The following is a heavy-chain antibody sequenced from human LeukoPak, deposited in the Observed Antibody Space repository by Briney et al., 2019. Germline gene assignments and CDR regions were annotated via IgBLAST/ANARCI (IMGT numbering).Heavy chain of an antibody. V-gene: IGHV1-2*02. J-gene: IGHJ4*02. D-gene: IGHD1-26*01. CDR1: GYTFTGYY. CDR2: INPYSGGT. CDR3: ARDLEYSGSPIAY. Sequence: GASVKVSCKASGYTFTGYYMHWVRQAPGQGLQWMGWINPYSGGTNYAQKFQARITMTRDTSISTTYMELSSLRSDDTAVYYCARDLEYSGSPIAYWGQGTLVTVSS.